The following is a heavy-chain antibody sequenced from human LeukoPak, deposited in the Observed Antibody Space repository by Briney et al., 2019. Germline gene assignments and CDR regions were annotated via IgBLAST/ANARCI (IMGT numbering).Heavy chain of an antibody. Sequence: GESLKISCKGSEYSFSSYWIGWVRQMPGKGLEWMGIIYPSDSDTRYSPSFQGQVTISADKTISTAYLQWSSLEASDTAIYYCARKKTSAGPDFDYWGQGTLVTVSS. CDR2: IYPSDSDT. CDR3: ARKKTSAGPDFDY. CDR1: EYSFSSYW. J-gene: IGHJ4*02. D-gene: IGHD6-13*01. V-gene: IGHV5-51*01.